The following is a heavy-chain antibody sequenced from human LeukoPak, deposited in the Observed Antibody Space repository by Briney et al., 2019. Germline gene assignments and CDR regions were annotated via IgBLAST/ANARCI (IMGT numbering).Heavy chain of an antibody. CDR3: ARDQAIDLRAYDI. CDR1: GFAFSGDN. D-gene: IGHD3/OR15-3a*01. J-gene: IGHJ3*02. CDR2: IDSGGSYI. V-gene: IGHV3-21*01. Sequence: GGSLRLSCAASGFAFSGDNMNWVRQAPGKGLEWVSFIDSGGSYIRYADSVKGRFTISRDNAKNSLFLQMNSLRAEDAAMYFCARDQAIDLRAYDIWGQGTMVTVSS.